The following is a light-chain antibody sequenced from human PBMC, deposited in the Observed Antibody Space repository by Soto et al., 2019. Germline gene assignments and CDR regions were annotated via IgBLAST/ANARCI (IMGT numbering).Light chain of an antibody. V-gene: IGLV7-43*01. CDR3: ALLYRGSWV. CDR1: TGAVTSDYD. J-gene: IGLJ3*02. CDR2: KTS. Sequence: QAVVTQDPSLTVSPGGTVTLTWALTTGAVTSDYDPNWFQRKPGQAHRTLIYKTSNKHSWTPARFSGSLLGGKAALTLSGEQPEDEADYYCALLYRGSWVFGGGTKLTVL.